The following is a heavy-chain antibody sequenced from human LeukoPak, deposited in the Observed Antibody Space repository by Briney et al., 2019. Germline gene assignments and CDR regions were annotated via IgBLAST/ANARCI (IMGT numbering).Heavy chain of an antibody. CDR1: GFTFSSYW. V-gene: IGHV4-39*01. J-gene: IGHJ6*03. D-gene: IGHD6-13*01. Sequence: GSLRLSCAASGFTFSSYWMSWVRQPPGKGLEWIGSIYYSGSTYYNPSLKSRVTISVDTSKNQFSLKLSSVTAADTAVYYCARVAGNYYYMDVWGKGTTVTISS. CDR2: IYYSGST. CDR3: ARVAGNYYYMDV.